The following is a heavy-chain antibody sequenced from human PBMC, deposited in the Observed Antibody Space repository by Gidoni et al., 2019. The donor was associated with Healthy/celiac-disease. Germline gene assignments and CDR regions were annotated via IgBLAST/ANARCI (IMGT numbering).Heavy chain of an antibody. V-gene: IGHV1-46*03. CDR2: SNPSGGST. CDR1: GYTFTSYY. J-gene: IGHJ4*02. Sequence: QVQLVQSGAEVQKPGASVKVSCKAFGYTFTSYYMHWVRQAPGQELEWMGISNPSGGSTSYAQKFQGRVTMTRHTSTSTVYMELSSLGSEDTAVYYCATLMGLFSPFDYWGQGTLVTVSS. CDR3: ATLMGLFSPFDY. D-gene: IGHD3-22*01.